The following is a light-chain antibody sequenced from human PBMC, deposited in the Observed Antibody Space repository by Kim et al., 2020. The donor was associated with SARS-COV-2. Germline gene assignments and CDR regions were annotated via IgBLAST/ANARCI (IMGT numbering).Light chain of an antibody. J-gene: IGKJ1*01. CDR1: QDISTY. V-gene: IGKV1-8*01. CDR3: HQYYSYPRT. CDR2: AAS. Sequence: AIRITQSPSSLSASTGDRVTITCRASQDISTYLAWYQQKPGKAPNLLIYAASTLQSGVPSRFSGSGSGTNFTLTITCLQSEDFATYYCHQYYSYPRTFGQGTKVDIK.